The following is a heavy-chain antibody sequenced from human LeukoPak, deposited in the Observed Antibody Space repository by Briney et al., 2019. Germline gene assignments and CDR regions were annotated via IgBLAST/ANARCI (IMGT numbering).Heavy chain of an antibody. CDR1: GGSISSGSYY. Sequence: SETLSLTCTVSGGSISSGSYYWSWIRQPAGKGLEWIGRIYTSGSTNYNPSLKSRVTISVDTSKNQFPLKLSSVTAADTAVYYCARHNRAAAGVDYWGQGTLVTVSS. CDR3: ARHNRAAAGVDY. V-gene: IGHV4-61*02. J-gene: IGHJ4*02. CDR2: IYTSGST. D-gene: IGHD6-13*01.